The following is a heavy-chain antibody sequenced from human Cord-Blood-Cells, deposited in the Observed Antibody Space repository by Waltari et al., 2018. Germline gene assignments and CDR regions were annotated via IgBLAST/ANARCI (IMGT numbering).Heavy chain of an antibody. CDR1: GFTFRSYA. CDR3: AKAPDYDFWSGYYTWFDP. V-gene: IGHV3-23*04. J-gene: IGHJ5*02. Sequence: EVQLVESGGGLVEPGGSLRLPCAASGFTFRSYAMSWVRQAPGKAMEWVSAISGSGGSTYYADSVKGRFTISRDNSKNTLYLQMNSLRAEDTAVYYCAKAPDYDFWSGYYTWFDPWGQGTLVTVSS. CDR2: ISGSGGST. D-gene: IGHD3-3*01.